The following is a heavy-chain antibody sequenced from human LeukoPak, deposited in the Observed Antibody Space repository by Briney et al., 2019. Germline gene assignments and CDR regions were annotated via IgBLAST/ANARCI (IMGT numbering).Heavy chain of an antibody. CDR3: ARGIWFGELLGNWFDP. V-gene: IGHV4-61*02. J-gene: IGHJ5*02. D-gene: IGHD3-10*01. CDR1: GGSISSGSYY. CDR2: IYTSGST. Sequence: PSQTLSLTCTASGGSISSGSYYWSWIRQPAGKGLEWIGRIYTSGSTNYNPSLKSRVTISVDTSKNQFSLKLSSVTAADTAVYYCARGIWFGELLGNWFDPWGQGTLVTVSS.